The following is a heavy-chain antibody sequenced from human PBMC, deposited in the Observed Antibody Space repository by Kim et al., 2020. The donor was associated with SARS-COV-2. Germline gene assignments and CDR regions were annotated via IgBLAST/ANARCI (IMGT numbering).Heavy chain of an antibody. V-gene: IGHV3-33*01. Sequence: GGSLRLSCVASGFTFTNFGLHWVRRAPGRGLEWVAVIWYDGSRQYYADSVKGRFTVSRDDSRKTMYLQINSLRAEDTAVYYCARADADSAMDVWGQGTTVTVSS. CDR1: GFTFTNFG. J-gene: IGHJ6*02. CDR2: IWYDGSRQ. D-gene: IGHD5-18*01. CDR3: ARADADSAMDV.